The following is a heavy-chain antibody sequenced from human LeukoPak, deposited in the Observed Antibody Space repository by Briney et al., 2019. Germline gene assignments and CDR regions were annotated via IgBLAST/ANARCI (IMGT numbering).Heavy chain of an antibody. D-gene: IGHD5-24*01. CDR1: GFTFSNYW. V-gene: IGHV3-7*05. CDR3: ARDTGYNTFDH. Sequence: PGGSLRLSCAASGFTFSNYWMSWVRQAPGKGLEWVANIKEEGSDKYYVDSVKGRFTISRDNAKNSQYLQMNSLRAEDTAVYYCARDTGYNTFDHWGQGTLVTVSS. CDR2: IKEEGSDK. J-gene: IGHJ4*02.